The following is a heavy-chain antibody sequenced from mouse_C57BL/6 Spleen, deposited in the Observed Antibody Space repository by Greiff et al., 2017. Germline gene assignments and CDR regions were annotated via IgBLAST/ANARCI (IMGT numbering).Heavy chain of an antibody. CDR1: GYTFTSYW. D-gene: IGHD2-3*01. J-gene: IGHJ3*01. CDR2: IYPGSGST. Sequence: QVQLQQPGAELVKPGASVKMSCKASGYTFTSYWITWVKQRPGQGLEWIGDIYPGSGSTNYNEKFKSKATLTVDTSSSPAYMQLSSLTSEDSAVYYCARGEDGYYAWFAYWGQGTLVTVSA. CDR3: ARGEDGYYAWFAY. V-gene: IGHV1-55*01.